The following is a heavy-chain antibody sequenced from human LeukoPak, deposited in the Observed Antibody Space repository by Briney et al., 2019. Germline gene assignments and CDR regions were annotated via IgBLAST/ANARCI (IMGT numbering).Heavy chain of an antibody. Sequence: ASVKVSCKASGYTFTGYYMHWVRQAPGQGLEWMGWINPNSGGTNYAQRFQGRVTMTRDTSISTAYMELSRLRSDDTAVYYCARVLGKGRLTHYFDYWGQGTLVTVSS. D-gene: IGHD1-26*01. CDR3: ARVLGKGRLTHYFDY. V-gene: IGHV1-2*02. CDR1: GYTFTGYY. J-gene: IGHJ4*02. CDR2: INPNSGGT.